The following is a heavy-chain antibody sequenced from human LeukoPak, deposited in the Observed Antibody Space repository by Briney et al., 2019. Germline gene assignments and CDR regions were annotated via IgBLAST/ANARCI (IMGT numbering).Heavy chain of an antibody. J-gene: IGHJ2*01. D-gene: IGHD2-21*02. V-gene: IGHV3-9*01. CDR1: GFTFDDYA. CDR3: AKDYCGGDCYSGWYFDL. Sequence: YPGGSLRLPCAASGFTFDDYAMHWVRQAPGKGLEWVSGISYNSDTIAYADSVKGRFTISRDNAKNSLYLQMNSLRAEDTALYYCAKDYCGGDCYSGWYFDLWGRGTLVTVSS. CDR2: ISYNSDTI.